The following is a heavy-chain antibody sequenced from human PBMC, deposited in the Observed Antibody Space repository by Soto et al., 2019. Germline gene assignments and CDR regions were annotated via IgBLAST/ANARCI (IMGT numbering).Heavy chain of an antibody. D-gene: IGHD3-22*01. CDR3: ARDSDDSSGYSHFDY. CDR1: GGSISSYY. V-gene: IGHV4-4*07. CDR2: IYTSGST. J-gene: IGHJ4*02. Sequence: KPSETLSLTCTVSGGSISSYYWSWIRQPAGKGLEWIGRIYTSGSTNYNPSLKSRVTMSVDTSKNQFSLKLSSVTAADTAVYYCARDSDDSSGYSHFDYWGQGTLVTVSS.